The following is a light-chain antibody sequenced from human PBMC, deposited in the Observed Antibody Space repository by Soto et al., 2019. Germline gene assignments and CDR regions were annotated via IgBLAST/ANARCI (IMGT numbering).Light chain of an antibody. V-gene: IGLV7-43*01. CDR3: LLCYGGAHGV. J-gene: IGLJ2*01. CDR1: TGAVTSGYY. Sequence: QAVVTQEPSLTVSPGGTVTLTCASSTGAVTSGYYPNWFQQKPGQAPRALIYSTSNKHPWTPARFSGSLLGGKAALTLSGVQPEDEAEDYCLLCYGGAHGVFGGGTPLTV. CDR2: STS.